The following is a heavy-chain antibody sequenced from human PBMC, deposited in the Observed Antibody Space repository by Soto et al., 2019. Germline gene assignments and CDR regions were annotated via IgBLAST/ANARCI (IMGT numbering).Heavy chain of an antibody. CDR2: ISAYNGNT. Sequence: GASVKVSCKASGYTFTSYGISWVRQAPGQGLEWMGWISAYNGNTNYAQKLQGRVTMTTDTSTSTANTELRSLRSDDTAVFYCSRNYFSIAAAGSNYYYYYGMDVWGQGTTVTVSS. CDR3: SRNYFSIAAAGSNYYYYYGMDV. J-gene: IGHJ6*02. CDR1: GYTFTSYG. D-gene: IGHD6-13*01. V-gene: IGHV1-18*01.